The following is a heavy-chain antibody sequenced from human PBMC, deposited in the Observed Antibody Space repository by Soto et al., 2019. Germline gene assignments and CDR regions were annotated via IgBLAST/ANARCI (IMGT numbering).Heavy chain of an antibody. J-gene: IGHJ6*02. Sequence: PGGSLRLSCAASGFTFSSYAMSWVRQAPGKGLEWVSAISDSGGDTYYVDSVKGRFTISRDNSENTLYLQMSSLRDEDTAVYYCARVIMDVWGQGTTVTVSS. CDR2: ISDSGGDT. CDR3: ARVIMDV. CDR1: GFTFSSYA. V-gene: IGHV3-23*01.